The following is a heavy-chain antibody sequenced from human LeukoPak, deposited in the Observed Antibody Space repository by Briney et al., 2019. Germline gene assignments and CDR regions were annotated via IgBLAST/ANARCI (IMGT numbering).Heavy chain of an antibody. D-gene: IGHD3-9*01. J-gene: IGHJ4*02. Sequence: GGSLRLSCAASGFTFSSYGMSWVRQAPGKGLGWVSAISGSGGSTYYADSVKGRFTISRDNSKNTLYLQMNSLRAEDTAVYYCAKDLYDILTGYGPPILFDYWGQGTLVTVSS. CDR2: ISGSGGST. V-gene: IGHV3-23*01. CDR3: AKDLYDILTGYGPPILFDY. CDR1: GFTFSSYG.